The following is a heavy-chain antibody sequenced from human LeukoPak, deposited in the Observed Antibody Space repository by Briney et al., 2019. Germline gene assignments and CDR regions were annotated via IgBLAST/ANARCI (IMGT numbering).Heavy chain of an antibody. D-gene: IGHD3-16*01. CDR2: ISAYNGNT. Sequence: ASVKVSCKASGYTFTSYGISWVRQAPGQGLEWMGWISAYNGNTNYAQKLQGRVTMTTDTSTSTAYMELRSLRSDDTAVYYCARDLSMITFGGDLLFDYWGQGTLVTVSS. CDR3: ARDLSMITFGGDLLFDY. V-gene: IGHV1-18*01. CDR1: GYTFTSYG. J-gene: IGHJ4*02.